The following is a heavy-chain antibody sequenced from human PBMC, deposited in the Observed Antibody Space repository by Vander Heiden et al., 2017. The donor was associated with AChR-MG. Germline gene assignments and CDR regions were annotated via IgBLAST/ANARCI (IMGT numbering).Heavy chain of an antibody. V-gene: IGHV3-23*01. D-gene: IGHD3-10*01. CDR1: GFTFSSYA. Sequence: EVQLLESGGGLVQPGGSLRLSCAASGFTFSSYAMSWVRQAPGKGLEWVSAISGSGGSTYYADSVKGRVTISRDNSKNTLYLQMNSLRAEETAVYYCAKDPAYYGSGSYYPLTDYWGQGTLVTVSS. CDR3: AKDPAYYGSGSYYPLTDY. J-gene: IGHJ4*02. CDR2: ISGSGGST.